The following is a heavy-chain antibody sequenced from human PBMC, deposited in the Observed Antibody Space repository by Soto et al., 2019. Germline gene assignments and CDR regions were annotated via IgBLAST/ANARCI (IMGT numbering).Heavy chain of an antibody. D-gene: IGHD1-26*01. V-gene: IGHV1-58*02. Sequence: QMQLAQSGPEVKKPGTSVKVSCKASGFTFINSAIQWLRQARGQRLEWMVWIVVGSGHINYAQKFKERLRITRDMSTSTAYMERVSLTLEDTAVYYCAAVLGGGATFHFWGPGALVTVSS. CDR3: AAVLGGGATFHF. J-gene: IGHJ4*02. CDR1: GFTFINSA. CDR2: IVVGSGHI.